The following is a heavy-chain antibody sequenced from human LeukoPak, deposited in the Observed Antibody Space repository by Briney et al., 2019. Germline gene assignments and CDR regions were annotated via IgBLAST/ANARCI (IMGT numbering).Heavy chain of an antibody. CDR1: GGSFSGYY. Sequence: SETLSLTCAVYGGSFSGYYWSWIRQPPGKGLEWIGEINHSGSTNYNPSLKSRVTISVDTFKNQFSLKLSSVTAADTAVYYCAREVVPAALDYWGQGTLVTVSS. D-gene: IGHD2-2*01. J-gene: IGHJ4*02. CDR2: INHSGST. V-gene: IGHV4-34*01. CDR3: AREVVPAALDY.